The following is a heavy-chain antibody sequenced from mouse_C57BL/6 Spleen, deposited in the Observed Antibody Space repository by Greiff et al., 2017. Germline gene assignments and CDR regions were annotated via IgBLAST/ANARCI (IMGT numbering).Heavy chain of an antibody. CDR1: GYAFSSSW. CDR2: IYPGDGDT. D-gene: IGHD1-1*02. J-gene: IGHJ4*01. Sequence: VQLQQSGPELVKPGASVKISCKASGYAFSSSWMNWVKQRPGRGLEWIGRIYPGDGDTKYNGKFKGKATLTADKSSSTAYMQLSSLTSEDSAVYFCARDYGGGLDYWGQGTSVTVSS. CDR3: ARDYGGGLDY. V-gene: IGHV1-82*01.